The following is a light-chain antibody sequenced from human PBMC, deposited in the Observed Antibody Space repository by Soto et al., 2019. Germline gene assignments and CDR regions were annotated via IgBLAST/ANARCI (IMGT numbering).Light chain of an antibody. V-gene: IGKV1-5*03. CDR1: QTISSW. CDR3: QQSYSTSTWT. CDR2: KAS. Sequence: DIQMTQSPSTLSGSVGDRVTITCRASQTISSWLAWYQQKPGKAPKLLIYKASTLKSGVPSRFSGSGSGTDFTLTISSLQPEDFATYYCQQSYSTSTWTFGQGTKVDI. J-gene: IGKJ1*01.